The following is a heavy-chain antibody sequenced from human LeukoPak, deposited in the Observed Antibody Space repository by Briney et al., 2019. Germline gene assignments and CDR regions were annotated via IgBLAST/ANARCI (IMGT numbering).Heavy chain of an antibody. Sequence: SETLSLTCTVSGGSISSGAYYWSWIRQVPGKGLEWIGYGYFRGNSFYNPSLKGRVTVSVDTSNNHFSLQLNSVTAADTAVYYCWLFSASVAGTDIDYWGQGTLVTVSS. D-gene: IGHD6-19*01. CDR1: GGSISSGAYY. J-gene: IGHJ4*02. CDR2: GYFRGNS. CDR3: WLFSASVAGTDIDY. V-gene: IGHV4-31*03.